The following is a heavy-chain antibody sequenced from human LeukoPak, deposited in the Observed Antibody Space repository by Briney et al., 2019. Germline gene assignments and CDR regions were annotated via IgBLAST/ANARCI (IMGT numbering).Heavy chain of an antibody. J-gene: IGHJ3*02. CDR1: GFTFSNYN. V-gene: IGHV3-21*01. CDR2: IRSSRSYI. Sequence: PGGSLRLFCAASGFTFSNYNMNWVRQAPGKGLEWVSSIRSSRSYIYYADSVKGRFTISRDNAKNSLYPQMNSLRAEDTAVYYCAREADYYGSGSSSTSYAFDIWGQGTMVTVSS. CDR3: AREADYYGSGSSSTSYAFDI. D-gene: IGHD3-10*01.